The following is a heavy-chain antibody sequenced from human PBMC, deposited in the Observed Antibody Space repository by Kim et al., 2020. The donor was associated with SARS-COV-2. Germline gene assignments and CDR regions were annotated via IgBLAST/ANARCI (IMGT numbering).Heavy chain of an antibody. J-gene: IGHJ4*02. CDR1: GFTFSSYG. D-gene: IGHD3-10*01. CDR3: ARAITMVRGVIGY. CDR2: IWYDGSNK. V-gene: IGHV3-33*01. Sequence: GGSLRLSCAASGFTFSSYGMHWVRQAPGKGLEWVAVIWYDGSNKYYADSVKGRFTISRDNSKNTLYLQMNSLRAEDTAVYYCARAITMVRGVIGYWGQGTLVTVSS.